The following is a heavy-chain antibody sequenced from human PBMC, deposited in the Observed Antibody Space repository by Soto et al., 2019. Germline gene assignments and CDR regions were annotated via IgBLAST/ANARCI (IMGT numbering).Heavy chain of an antibody. CDR3: ARGVTVNLPGYFDL. D-gene: IGHD4-17*01. Sequence: EVQLVESGGGLVQPGGTLRLSCAASGFTFSSYWMHWVRQAPGKGLVWVSRINSDGSSTSYADSVKGRFTISRDNAKNTLYLHMNSLSAEDTAVYYCARGVTVNLPGYFDLWGRGTLVTVSS. V-gene: IGHV3-74*01. CDR2: INSDGSST. J-gene: IGHJ2*01. CDR1: GFTFSSYW.